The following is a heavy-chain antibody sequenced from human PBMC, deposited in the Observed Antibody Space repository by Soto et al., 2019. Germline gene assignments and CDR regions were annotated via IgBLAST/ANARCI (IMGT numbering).Heavy chain of an antibody. CDR2: IIPIFGTA. D-gene: IGHD3-22*01. CDR3: ARDKGGNYYDSSGYYIAAYLDY. V-gene: IGHV1-69*01. CDR1: EGTFSSYA. J-gene: IGHJ4*02. Sequence: QVQLVQSGAEVKKPGSSVKVSCKASEGTFSSYAISWVRQAPGQGLEWMGGIIPIFGTANYAQKFQGRVTITADESTSTAYMELSSLRSEDTAVYYCARDKGGNYYDSSGYYIAAYLDYWGQGTLVTVSS.